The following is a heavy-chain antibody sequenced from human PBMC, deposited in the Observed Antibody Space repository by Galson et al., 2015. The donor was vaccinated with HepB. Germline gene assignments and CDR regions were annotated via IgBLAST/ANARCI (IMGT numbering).Heavy chain of an antibody. Sequence: SLRLSCAASGFTFSRHWMTWVRQAPGKGLEWVANIKQDGNDKNYVDSVKGRFTISRDNAQNSLHLQLNSLRAEDTALYYCARGYCYGDACHSSQFDYWGQGTLVTVSS. J-gene: IGHJ4*02. CDR2: IKQDGNDK. V-gene: IGHV3-7*01. D-gene: IGHD2-15*01. CDR3: ARGYCYGDACHSSQFDY. CDR1: GFTFSRHW.